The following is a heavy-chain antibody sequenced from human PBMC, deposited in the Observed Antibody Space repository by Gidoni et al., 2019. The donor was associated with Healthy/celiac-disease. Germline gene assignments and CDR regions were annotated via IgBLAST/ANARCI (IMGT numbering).Heavy chain of an antibody. CDR2: ISYDGSNK. Sequence: QVQLVESGGGVVQPGRSLRLSCAASGFTFSSYGMHWVRQAPGKGLEWVAVISYDGSNKYYADSVKGRFTISRDNSKSTLYLQMNSLRAEDTAVYYCAKDRRVLQGGFDYWGQGTLVTVSS. J-gene: IGHJ4*02. V-gene: IGHV3-30*18. CDR3: AKDRRVLQGGFDY. CDR1: GFTFSSYG. D-gene: IGHD2-15*01.